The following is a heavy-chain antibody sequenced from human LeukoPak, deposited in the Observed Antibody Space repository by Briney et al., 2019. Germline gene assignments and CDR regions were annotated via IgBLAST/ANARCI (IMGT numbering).Heavy chain of an antibody. CDR2: LNWYSGSI. D-gene: IGHD2-21*02. J-gene: IGHJ4*02. CDR3: ARDICGGDCSIDF. CDR1: GFNFDNYG. V-gene: IGHV3-9*01. Sequence: GGSLRLSCTASGFNFDNYGMHWVRQPPGKGLECVSGLNWYSGSIGYADSVKGRFTISRDNAKNSLYLQMNNLRSEDTALYYCARDICGGDCSIDFWGQGTQVTVSS.